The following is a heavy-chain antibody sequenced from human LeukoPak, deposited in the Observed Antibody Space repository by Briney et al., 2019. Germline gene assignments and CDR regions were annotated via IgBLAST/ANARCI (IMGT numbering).Heavy chain of an antibody. CDR3: AKGSGSASARLDF. CDR1: GFTFPSNT. CDR2: IRDGGDNS. D-gene: IGHD6-19*01. V-gene: IGHV3-23*01. J-gene: IGHJ4*02. Sequence: PGGSLRLPCAASGFTFPSNTMSWVRQAPGKGLECVSFIRDGGDNSYYADSVKGRFTISRDNSKNMLYLQMNSLRAEDTAIYYCAKGSGSASARLDFWGQGTLVTVSS.